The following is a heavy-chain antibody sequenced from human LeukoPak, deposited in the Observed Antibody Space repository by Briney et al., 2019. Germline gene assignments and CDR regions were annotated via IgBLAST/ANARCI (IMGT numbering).Heavy chain of an antibody. Sequence: ASVKVSCKASGYTFTSYGISWVRQAPGQGLEWMGWISAYNGNTNYAQKLQGRVTMTTDTSTSTAYMELRSLRSDDTAVYYCARAAKYYYGSGSYSRGYFDYWGQRTLVTVSS. CDR3: ARAAKYYYGSGSYSRGYFDY. J-gene: IGHJ4*02. V-gene: IGHV1-18*01. CDR1: GYTFTSYG. D-gene: IGHD3-10*01. CDR2: ISAYNGNT.